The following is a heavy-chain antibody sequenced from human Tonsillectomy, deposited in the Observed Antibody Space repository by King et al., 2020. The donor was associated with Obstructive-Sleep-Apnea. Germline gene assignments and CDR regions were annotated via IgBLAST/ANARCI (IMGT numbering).Heavy chain of an antibody. CDR3: ARQRGYGDYVDY. CDR2: IYPGDSDT. CDR1: GYSVTNDW. V-gene: IGHV5-51*01. D-gene: IGHD4-17*01. J-gene: IGHJ4*02. Sequence: QLVQSGAEVKKPGESLKISCKGSGYSVTNDWIGWVRQKPGKGLEWMGIIYPGDSDTRYSPAFQGQVSISADMSISTAYLQWSSLKASDTAMYYCARQRGYGDYVDYWGQGTLVTVSS.